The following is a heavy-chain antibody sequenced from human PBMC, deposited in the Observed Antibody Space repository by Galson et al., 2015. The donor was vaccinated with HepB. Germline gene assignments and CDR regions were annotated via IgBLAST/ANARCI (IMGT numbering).Heavy chain of an antibody. J-gene: IGHJ4*02. D-gene: IGHD2-8*02. CDR1: GFSLRASGVG. CDR3: AHSLGLVGPYFDY. Sequence: PALVKPTQTLTLTCTFSGFSLRASGVGVGWIRQPPGKALEWLALLYWNNNKHYSPSLRTRLTITKDTSKNQVVLMMTNMDPVDTGTYYCAHSLGLVGPYFDYWGQGTLVTVSS. V-gene: IGHV2-5*01. CDR2: LYWNNNK.